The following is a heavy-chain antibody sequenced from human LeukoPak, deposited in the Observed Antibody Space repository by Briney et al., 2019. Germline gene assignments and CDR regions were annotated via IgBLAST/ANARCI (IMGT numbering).Heavy chain of an antibody. CDR2: ISYDGSNK. Sequence: PGRSLRLSCAASGFTFSSYGVHWVRQAPGKGLEWVAVISYDGSNKYYADSVKGRFTISRDNSKNTLYLQMNSLRAEDTAVYYCAKGNFGPFDYWGQGTLVTVSS. CDR3: AKGNFGPFDY. J-gene: IGHJ4*02. D-gene: IGHD4-11*01. CDR1: GFTFSSYG. V-gene: IGHV3-30*18.